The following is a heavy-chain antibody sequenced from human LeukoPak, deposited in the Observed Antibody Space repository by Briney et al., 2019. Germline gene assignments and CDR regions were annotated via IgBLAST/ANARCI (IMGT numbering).Heavy chain of an antibody. CDR2: IWYDGSNK. Sequence: PGRSLRLSCAASGFTFSSYGMHWVRQAPGKGLEWVAVIWYDGSNKYYADSVKGRFTVSRDNSKNTMDLQMNSLRAEDMAVYYCAREQYGSDDALDIWGQGTMVTVSS. V-gene: IGHV3-33*01. D-gene: IGHD4-17*01. CDR3: AREQYGSDDALDI. CDR1: GFTFSSYG. J-gene: IGHJ3*02.